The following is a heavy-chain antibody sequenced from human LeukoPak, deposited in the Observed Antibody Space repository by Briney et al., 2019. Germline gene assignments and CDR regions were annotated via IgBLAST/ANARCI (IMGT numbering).Heavy chain of an antibody. V-gene: IGHV1-69*13. D-gene: IGHD6-19*01. CDR1: GGTFSSYA. J-gene: IGHJ4*02. CDR2: IIPIFGTA. Sequence: ASVNVSCKASGGTFSSYAISGVRQAPGQGLEWMGGIIPIFGTANYAQKFQGRVTSTADESTSTAYMELSSLRSEGTAVYYCARASAVAGSVDYWGQGTLVTVSS. CDR3: ARASAVAGSVDY.